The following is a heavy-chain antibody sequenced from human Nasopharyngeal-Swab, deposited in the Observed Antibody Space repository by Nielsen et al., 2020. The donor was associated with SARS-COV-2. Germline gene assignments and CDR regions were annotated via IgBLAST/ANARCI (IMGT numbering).Heavy chain of an antibody. CDR2: VGGSGVTT. D-gene: IGHD2-21*02. CDR1: GFTFSSYA. V-gene: IGHV3-23*01. J-gene: IGHJ6*02. Sequence: GESLKIPCAASGFTFSSYAMSWVRQAPGKGLEWVSSVGGSGVTTFYADSVKGRFTISTDNSKNMLYLQMNSLRVGDTAVYYCAKNLKVTAYYYYYGMDVWGQGTTVTVSS. CDR3: AKNLKVTAYYYYYGMDV.